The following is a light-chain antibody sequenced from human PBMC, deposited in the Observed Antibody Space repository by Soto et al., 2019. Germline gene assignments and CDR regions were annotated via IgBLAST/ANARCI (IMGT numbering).Light chain of an antibody. Sequence: DIVLTQSPVTLSLSPGDRATLSCRASQSISTYLAWFQQKPGQAPRLLIYDASNRAAGVPARFTGSGSGTDFNLSISSLEPEDFAVYYCQHRCNWPPDFGQGTRLEIK. CDR2: DAS. CDR3: QHRCNWPPD. CDR1: QSISTY. J-gene: IGKJ5*01. V-gene: IGKV3-11*01.